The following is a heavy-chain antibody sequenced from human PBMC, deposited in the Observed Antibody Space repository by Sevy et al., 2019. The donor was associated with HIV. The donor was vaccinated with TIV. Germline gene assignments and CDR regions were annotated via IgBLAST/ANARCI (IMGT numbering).Heavy chain of an antibody. Sequence: GGSLRLSCSTSGFTFNSYWLTWVRQAPGKGLEWVATIKQDGSEKNYVDSVKGRLTFSRDNAKKSVFLQMRALRAADTEGYYCAGEYNSDDTYYNHYGMDVWGQGTTVTVSS. CDR1: GFTFNSYW. D-gene: IGHD1-1*01. V-gene: IGHV3-7*01. CDR2: IKQDGSEK. CDR3: AGEYNSDDTYYNHYGMDV. J-gene: IGHJ6*02.